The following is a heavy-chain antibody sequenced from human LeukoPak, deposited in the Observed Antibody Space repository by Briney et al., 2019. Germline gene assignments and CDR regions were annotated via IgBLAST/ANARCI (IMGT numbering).Heavy chain of an antibody. CDR1: GFTFSTYC. D-gene: IGHD3-22*01. CDR3: ARDTYYYDSSGYQPYFDY. V-gene: IGHV3-23*01. Sequence: GGSLRLSCAASGFTFSTYCMSWVRQAPGKGLEWVSSINDNGASTYYTDSVKGRFIISRDNAKNTLYLQMNSLRAEDTAVYYCARDTYYYDSSGYQPYFDYWGQGTLVTVSS. CDR2: INDNGAST. J-gene: IGHJ4*02.